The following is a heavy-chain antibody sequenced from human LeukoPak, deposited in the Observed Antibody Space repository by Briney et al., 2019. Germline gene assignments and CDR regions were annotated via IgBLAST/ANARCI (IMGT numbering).Heavy chain of an antibody. J-gene: IGHJ4*02. Sequence: SQTLSLTCTVSGGSISSGSYYWSWIRQPAGKGLEWIGRIYTSGSTNYNPSLKSRVTISVDTSKNQFSLKLSSVTAADTAVYYCARMGRHYYDSNDYYFGGSGPEKGYFDYWGQGTLVTVSS. CDR1: GGSISSGSYY. CDR2: IYTSGST. CDR3: ARMGRHYYDSNDYYFGGSGPEKGYFDY. D-gene: IGHD3-22*01. V-gene: IGHV4-61*02.